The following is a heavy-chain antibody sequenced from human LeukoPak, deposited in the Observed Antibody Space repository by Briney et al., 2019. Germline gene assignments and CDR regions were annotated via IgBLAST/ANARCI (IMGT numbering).Heavy chain of an antibody. Sequence: PSETLSLTCAVYGGSFSGYYWSWIRQPPGKGLEWIGEINHSGSTNYNPSLKSRVTTSVDTSKNQFSLKLSSVTAADTAVYYCARYSNYLFYYYGMDVWGQGTTVTVSS. CDR1: GGSFSGYY. D-gene: IGHD4-11*01. CDR2: INHSGST. V-gene: IGHV4-34*01. J-gene: IGHJ6*02. CDR3: ARYSNYLFYYYGMDV.